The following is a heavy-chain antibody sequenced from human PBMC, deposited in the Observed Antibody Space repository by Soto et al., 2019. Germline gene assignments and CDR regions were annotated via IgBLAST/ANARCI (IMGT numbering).Heavy chain of an antibody. CDR1: GYTFTNYG. D-gene: IGHD1-26*01. CDR2: ISAYNGNT. V-gene: IGHV1-18*04. Sequence: ASVKVSCKASGYTFTNYGISWVRQAPGQGLEWMGWISAYNGNTNYAQKFQGRVTMTRDTSINTAYMELTTLTSDDTAFYYCARGVSAGVDYWGQGTLVTVSS. J-gene: IGHJ4*02. CDR3: ARGVSAGVDY.